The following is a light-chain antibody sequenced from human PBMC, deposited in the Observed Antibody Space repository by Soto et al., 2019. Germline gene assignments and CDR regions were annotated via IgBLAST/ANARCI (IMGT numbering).Light chain of an antibody. J-gene: IGKJ5*01. V-gene: IGKV1-5*01. CDR1: QSIGYW. Sequence: IQMPQYHSTLSASVGDRVTITCLASQSIGYWLAWYQQKPGKAPNLLIYAASSLEAGVPSRFSGSGSGTEFTLTIGGLQPDDFATYYCQQFNSYPITFGQGTRLEIK. CDR2: AAS. CDR3: QQFNSYPIT.